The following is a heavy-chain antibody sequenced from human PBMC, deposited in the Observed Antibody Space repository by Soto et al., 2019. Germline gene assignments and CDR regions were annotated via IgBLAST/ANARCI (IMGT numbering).Heavy chain of an antibody. J-gene: IGHJ6*02. D-gene: IGHD6-6*01. Sequence: PGESLKISCQGSGYSFASYWIGWVRQMPGKDLEWMGIIYPGDSDTRYSPSFQGQVTTSADKSLRTAYLQWTSLKASDTALYYCARTRSFTLGFYYDGMDVWGQGTTVTVPS. CDR2: IYPGDSDT. CDR3: ARTRSFTLGFYYDGMDV. CDR1: GYSFASYW. V-gene: IGHV5-51*01.